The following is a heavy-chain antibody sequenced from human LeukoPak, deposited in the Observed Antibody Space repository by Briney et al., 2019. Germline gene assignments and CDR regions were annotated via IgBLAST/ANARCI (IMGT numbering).Heavy chain of an antibody. V-gene: IGHV3-30*03. CDR1: GFTFSSYS. Sequence: GGSLRLSCAASGFTFSSYSMNWVRQAPGEGLEWVAVISYDGSNKYYADSVKGRFTISRDNSKNTLYLQMNSLRAEDTAVYYCATSIAARTDDYWGQGTLVTVSS. CDR2: ISYDGSNK. CDR3: ATSIAARTDDY. D-gene: IGHD6-6*01. J-gene: IGHJ4*02.